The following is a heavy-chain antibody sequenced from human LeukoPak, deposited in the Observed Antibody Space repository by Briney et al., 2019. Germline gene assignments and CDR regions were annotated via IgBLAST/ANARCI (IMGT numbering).Heavy chain of an antibody. CDR2: NSAYNGDT. CDR3: ARVTTVTSSPWSWGPKKIGQQVNWFDP. D-gene: IGHD4-17*01. CDR1: GHTLKNYG. Sequence: ASVKVSCTASGHTLKNYGVAWVRQAPGQGREWRGGNSAYNGDTKYAQRLQGRVSMTTDTSTSTAYMELRSLRLDDTAVYYCARVTTVTSSPWSWGPKKIGQQVNWFDPWGQGTLVIAPS. J-gene: IGHJ5*02. V-gene: IGHV1-18*01.